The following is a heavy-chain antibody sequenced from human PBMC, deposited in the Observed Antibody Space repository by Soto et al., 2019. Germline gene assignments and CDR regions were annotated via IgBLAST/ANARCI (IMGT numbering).Heavy chain of an antibody. D-gene: IGHD6-13*01. CDR2: INPYTGGT. CDR3: ATIAAAGTWFDH. Sequence: ASVKVSCKASGYTFITYDINWVRQAPGQGLEWMGWINPYTGGTHYAQRLQGRIIMTRDTSISTAYLELSSLTSDDTAVYFCATIAAAGTWFDHWGQGSLVTV. V-gene: IGHV1-8*01. J-gene: IGHJ5*02. CDR1: GYTFITYD.